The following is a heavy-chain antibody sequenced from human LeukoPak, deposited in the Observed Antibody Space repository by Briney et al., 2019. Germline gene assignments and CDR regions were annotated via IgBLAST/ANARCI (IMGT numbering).Heavy chain of an antibody. V-gene: IGHV3-43D*03. CDR1: GFTFGEYG. Sequence: GGSLRLSCVGSGFTFGEYGMHWVRRVPGKGLEWVSHITWDGGSTYYAGSVKGRFTISRDNSKNSLYLQMNSLRAEDTAVYYCAKGMGSSWYYYYYYMDVWGKGTTVTVSS. J-gene: IGHJ6*03. D-gene: IGHD6-13*01. CDR2: ITWDGGST. CDR3: AKGMGSSWYYYYYYMDV.